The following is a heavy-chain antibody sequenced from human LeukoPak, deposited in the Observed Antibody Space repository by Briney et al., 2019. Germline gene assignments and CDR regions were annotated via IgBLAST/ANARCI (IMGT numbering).Heavy chain of an antibody. Sequence: PGGSLRLSCAASGFTFSDSYMTWIRQAPGKGLEWASYISSTSTYTNYADSVKGRFTISRDNSKNTLYLQMNSLRAEDTAVYYCAKSGTYYHGSGSYGWFDPWGQGTLVTVSS. CDR2: ISSTSTYT. CDR3: AKSGTYYHGSGSYGWFDP. D-gene: IGHD3-10*01. J-gene: IGHJ5*02. CDR1: GFTFSDSY. V-gene: IGHV3-11*03.